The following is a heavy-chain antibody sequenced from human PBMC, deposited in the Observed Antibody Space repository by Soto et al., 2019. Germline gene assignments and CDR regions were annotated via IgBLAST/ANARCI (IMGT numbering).Heavy chain of an antibody. D-gene: IGHD6-6*01. CDR2: IYYSGST. CDR1: GGSISSYY. CDR3: ARLGPSYSSSILGTYYYYYMDV. J-gene: IGHJ6*03. V-gene: IGHV4-59*08. Sequence: SEMLSVTCSVAGGSISSYYWSWIQQPPGKGLEWIGYIYYSGSTNYNPSLKSRVTISVDTSKNQFSLKLSSVTAADTAVYYCARLGPSYSSSILGTYYYYYMDVWGKGTTVTVSS.